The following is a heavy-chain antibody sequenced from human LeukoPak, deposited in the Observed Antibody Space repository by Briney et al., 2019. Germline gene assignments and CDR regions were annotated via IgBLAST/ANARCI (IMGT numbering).Heavy chain of an antibody. CDR1: GYTFTGYY. CDR2: INPNSGGT. CDR3: ARDYIAAAGPGCWFDP. D-gene: IGHD6-13*01. V-gene: IGHV1-2*02. Sequence: ASVKLSCKASGYTFTGYYMHWVRQAPGQGLEWMGWINPNSGGTNYAQKFQGRVTMTRDTSISTAYMELSRLRSDDTAVYYCARDYIAAAGPGCWFDPWGQGTLVTVSS. J-gene: IGHJ5*02.